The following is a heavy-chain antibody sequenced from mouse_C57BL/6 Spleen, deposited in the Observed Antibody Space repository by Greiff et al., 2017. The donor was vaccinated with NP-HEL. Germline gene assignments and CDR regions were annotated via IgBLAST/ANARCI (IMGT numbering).Heavy chain of an antibody. CDR1: GYAFTNYL. CDR3: ARERACTYFDV. V-gene: IGHV1-54*01. J-gene: IGHJ1*03. Sequence: QVQLQQSGAELVRPGPSVKVSCKASGYAFTNYLIEWVKQRPGQGLEWIGVINPGSGGTNYNEKFKGKATLTADKSSSTAYMQLSSLTSEDSAVYFCARERACTYFDVWGTGTTVTVSS. CDR2: INPGSGGT. D-gene: IGHD3-3*01.